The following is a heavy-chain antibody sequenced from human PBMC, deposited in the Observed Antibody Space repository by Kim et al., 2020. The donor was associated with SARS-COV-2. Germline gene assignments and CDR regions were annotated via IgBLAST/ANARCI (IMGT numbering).Heavy chain of an antibody. D-gene: IGHD3-22*01. J-gene: IGHJ3*02. V-gene: IGHV1-69*01. CDR3: AKSTGITMMGAFDI. Sequence: AQKCQGRVTMTADESTSTAYMELSSLRSEDTAVYYCAKSTGITMMGAFDIWGQGTMVTVSS.